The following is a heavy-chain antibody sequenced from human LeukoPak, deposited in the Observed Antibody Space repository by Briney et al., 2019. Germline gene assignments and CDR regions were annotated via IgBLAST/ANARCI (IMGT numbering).Heavy chain of an antibody. CDR1: GYTFTGYY. CDR3: AREVTTDTAMDNYFDY. V-gene: IGHV1-2*02. Sequence: ASVKVSCKASGYTFTGYYMHWVRQAPGQGLEWMGWINPNSGGTNYAQKFQGRVTMTRDTSISTAYMELSRLRSDDTAVYYCAREVTTDTAMDNYFDYWGQGTLVTVSS. CDR2: INPNSGGT. D-gene: IGHD5-18*01. J-gene: IGHJ4*02.